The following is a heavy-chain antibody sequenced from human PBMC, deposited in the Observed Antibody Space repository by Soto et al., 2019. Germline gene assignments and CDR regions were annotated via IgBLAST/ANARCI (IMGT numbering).Heavy chain of an antibody. Sequence: QVQLVQSGAEVKKPGASVKVSCKASGYTFTSYDINWVRQATGQGLEWMGWMNPNSGNTGYAQKFQGRVTMTRNTSISTAYMELSSLRSEDTAVYYCARGLYSSSWYGLSLWSWGQGTLVTVSS. D-gene: IGHD6-13*01. CDR2: MNPNSGNT. V-gene: IGHV1-8*01. CDR1: GYTFTSYD. J-gene: IGHJ5*02. CDR3: ARGLYSSSWYGLSLWS.